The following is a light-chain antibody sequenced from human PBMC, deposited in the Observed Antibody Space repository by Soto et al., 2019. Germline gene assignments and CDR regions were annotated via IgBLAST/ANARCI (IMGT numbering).Light chain of an antibody. CDR1: ESVSSY. CDR2: DAS. J-gene: IGKJ2*01. V-gene: IGKV3-11*01. Sequence: EIVLTQSPATPSLSPGERATLSCRASESVSSYLAGYQQKPGQAPRLLIYDASNRATGIPARFSGSGSGTDFTLTISSLEPEDFVVYYRQQRSNWPLYTFGQGTKLEIK. CDR3: QQRSNWPLYT.